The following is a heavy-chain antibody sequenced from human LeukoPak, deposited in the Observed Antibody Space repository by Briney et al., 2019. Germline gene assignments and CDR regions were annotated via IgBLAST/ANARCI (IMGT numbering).Heavy chain of an antibody. D-gene: IGHD3-22*01. J-gene: IGHJ4*02. V-gene: IGHV1-18*01. CDR3: ARDSPYDSSGYSIPPFFDY. CDR2: ISAYNGNT. CDR1: GYTFTSYG. Sequence: VASVKVSCKASGYTFTSYGISWVRQAPGQGLEWMGWISAYNGNTNYAQKLQGRVTMTTDTSTSTVYMELSSLRSEDTAVYYCARDSPYDSSGYSIPPFFDYWGQGTLVTVSS.